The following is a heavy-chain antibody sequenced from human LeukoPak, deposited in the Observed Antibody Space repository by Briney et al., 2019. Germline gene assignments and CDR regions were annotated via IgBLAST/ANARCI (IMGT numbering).Heavy chain of an antibody. V-gene: IGHV4-34*01. Sequence: SETLSLTCAVYGGSFSGYYWSWIRQPPGKGLEWIGEINHSGSTNYNPSLKSRVTISVDTSKNQFSLKLSSVTAADTAVYYCARKERWLQSSGYYYGMDVWGQGTTVTVSS. CDR2: INHSGST. CDR3: ARKERWLQSSGYYYGMDV. J-gene: IGHJ6*02. CDR1: GGSFSGYY. D-gene: IGHD5-24*01.